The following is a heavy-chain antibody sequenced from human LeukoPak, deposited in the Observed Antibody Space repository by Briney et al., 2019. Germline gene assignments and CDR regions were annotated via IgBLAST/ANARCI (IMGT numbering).Heavy chain of an antibody. CDR3: ARGRATALIFDF. Sequence: GGSLRLSCAASGFTFSDYYMSWIRQAPGKGLEWVSYISSGGETIYSLDSVKGRFTISRDNAKKSLYLQMHSLRAEGTAVYYCARGRATALIFDFWGQGTLVTVSS. J-gene: IGHJ4*02. CDR1: GFTFSDYY. CDR2: ISSGGETI. V-gene: IGHV3-11*01. D-gene: IGHD2-21*02.